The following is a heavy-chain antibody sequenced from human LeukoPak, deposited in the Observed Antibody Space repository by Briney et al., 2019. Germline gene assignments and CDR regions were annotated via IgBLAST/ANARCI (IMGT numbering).Heavy chain of an antibody. Sequence: SETLSLTCTVSGGSISTGSFFWGWIRQPPGKGLEWIGTIYYSGGTYYNPSLKSRVTISVDTSKNQFSLKLSSVTAADTAVYYCARDRQRPPDLYGMDVWGQGTTVTVSS. J-gene: IGHJ6*02. D-gene: IGHD1-1*01. CDR1: GGSISTGSFF. V-gene: IGHV4-39*07. CDR2: IYYSGGT. CDR3: ARDRQRPPDLYGMDV.